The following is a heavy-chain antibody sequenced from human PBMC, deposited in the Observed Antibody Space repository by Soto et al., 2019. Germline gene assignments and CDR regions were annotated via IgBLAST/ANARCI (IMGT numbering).Heavy chain of an antibody. J-gene: IGHJ4*02. D-gene: IGHD3-16*01. CDR2: ISAYNGNT. Sequence: GASVKVSWKAAGYTFTSCGISWVGQAPGQGLEWMGWISAYNGNTNYAQKLQGRVTMTKDTSTSKAYMELRSRRSDDTAVYYCARIQQGVGGSGYFDYWAQGTLVTVSS. CDR1: GYTFTSCG. CDR3: ARIQQGVGGSGYFDY. V-gene: IGHV1-18*04.